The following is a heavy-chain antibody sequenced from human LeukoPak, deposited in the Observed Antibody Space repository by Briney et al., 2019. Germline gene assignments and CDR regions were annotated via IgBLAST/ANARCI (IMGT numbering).Heavy chain of an antibody. CDR2: ITTNGDST. CDR1: GFTFSTYA. J-gene: IGHJ4*02. V-gene: IGHV3-64D*09. Sequence: PGGSLRLSCSASGFTFSTYAMHWVRQAPGKGLEYVSAITTNGDSTYYADSVKGRFTISRDNSKNTLFLQMSSLRTEDTAMYYCLELDRGYYYHNWGQGTLVTVSS. CDR3: LELDRGYYYHN. D-gene: IGHD3-22*01.